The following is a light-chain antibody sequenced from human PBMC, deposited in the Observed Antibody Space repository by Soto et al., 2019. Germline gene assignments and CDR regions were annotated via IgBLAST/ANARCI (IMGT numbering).Light chain of an antibody. Sequence: EIVLTQSPATLSLSPGERATLSCRASQSVSSYLAWYQQKPGQAPRLLIYDASNRATVIPARFSGSGSGTDLTQAIRSLEHEDFAVYYCQQRSNWPPLTCGGGTKVEI. CDR2: DAS. V-gene: IGKV3-11*01. CDR1: QSVSSY. J-gene: IGKJ4*01. CDR3: QQRSNWPPLT.